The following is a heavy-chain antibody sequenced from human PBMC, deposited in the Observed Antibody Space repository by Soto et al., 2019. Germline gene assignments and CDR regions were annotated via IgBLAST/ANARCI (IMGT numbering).Heavy chain of an antibody. D-gene: IGHD3-3*01. Sequence: QVQLVQSGAEVKKPGSSVKVSCKASGGTFSSYTISWVRQAPGQGLEWMGRIIPILGIANYAQKFQGRVTITADKSTSTAYMERSSLRSEHTTVYYCARDGGDMDVWGQGTTVTVSS. CDR3: ARDGGDMDV. V-gene: IGHV1-69*08. CDR1: GGTFSSYT. J-gene: IGHJ6*02. CDR2: IIPILGIA.